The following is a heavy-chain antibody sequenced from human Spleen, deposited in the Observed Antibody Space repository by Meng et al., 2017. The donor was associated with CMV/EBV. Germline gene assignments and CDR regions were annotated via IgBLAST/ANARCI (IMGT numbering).Heavy chain of an antibody. CDR3: AREYNTGWSGWFDP. Sequence: SEPLSLTCTVSGDSVTAFYWSWIRQPPGKGLEWFGNIYYSGTTNYNPPLKRRVTISVDTSKNQFSLKLNSVTAADTAVYSWAREYNTGWSGWFDPWGQGTLVTVSS. V-gene: IGHV4-59*02. CDR2: IYYSGTT. D-gene: IGHD6-19*01. CDR1: GDSVTAFY. J-gene: IGHJ5*02.